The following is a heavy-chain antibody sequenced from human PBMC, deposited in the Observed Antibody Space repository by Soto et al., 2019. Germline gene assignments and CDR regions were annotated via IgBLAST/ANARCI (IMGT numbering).Heavy chain of an antibody. V-gene: IGHV4-4*07. CDR1: GASITGSSY. CDR3: ARGMTPPGAPAWYFFDS. J-gene: IGHJ4*02. D-gene: IGHD2-8*02. Sequence: QVQLQESGPGLMKPSETLSLTCTVSGASITGSSYWSWIRQPAGKGLEWIGRFSLSGTTNYNPSPRSRVTMAADVSKNQFSLRLTPVTAADTALYYCARGMTPPGAPAWYFFDSWGQGTLVTVSS. CDR2: FSLSGTT.